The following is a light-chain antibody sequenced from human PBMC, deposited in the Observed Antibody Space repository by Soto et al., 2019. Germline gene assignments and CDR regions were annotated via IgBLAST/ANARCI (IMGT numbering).Light chain of an antibody. CDR3: QQYGSSPAMYT. J-gene: IGKJ2*01. CDR1: QSVSSSY. Sequence: EIVLTQSPGTLSLSPGERATLSCRASQSVSSSYLAWYQQKPGQAPRLLIYGASSRATGIPDRFSGSGSGPDFTLTISRLEPEDFAVYYCQQYGSSPAMYTFGQGTKLEIK. V-gene: IGKV3-20*01. CDR2: GAS.